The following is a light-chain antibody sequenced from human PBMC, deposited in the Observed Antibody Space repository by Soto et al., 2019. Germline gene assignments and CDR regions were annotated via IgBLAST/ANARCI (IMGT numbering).Light chain of an antibody. CDR2: GAS. V-gene: IGKV3-15*01. J-gene: IGKJ1*01. Sequence: EIVMTQSPATLSVSPGERATLYCRASQSVSSNLAWYQQKPGQAPRLLIYGASTRATGIPARFSGSGSGTEFTLTISSLQSEDFAVYYCQQYNNWPRTFGQGTKGDI. CDR3: QQYNNWPRT. CDR1: QSVSSN.